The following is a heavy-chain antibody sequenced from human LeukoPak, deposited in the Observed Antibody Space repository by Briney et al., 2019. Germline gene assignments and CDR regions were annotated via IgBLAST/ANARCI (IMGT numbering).Heavy chain of an antibody. Sequence: SETLSLTCTVSGGSIRSYYWSWIRQPPGKELGWIGYIYHTGSTSYNPSLRSRVTISVDTSKNQFSLNLSSVTAADTAVYYCARAPILYYFDCWGQGTLVTVSS. CDR3: ARAPILYYFDC. J-gene: IGHJ4*02. CDR2: IYHTGST. V-gene: IGHV4-59*08. CDR1: GGSIRSYY.